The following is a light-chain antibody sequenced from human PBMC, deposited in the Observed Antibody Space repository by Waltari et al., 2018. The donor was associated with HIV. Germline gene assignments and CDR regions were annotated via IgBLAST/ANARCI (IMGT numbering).Light chain of an antibody. CDR2: EVS. CDR1: SSDVGGYNY. J-gene: IGLJ1*01. Sequence: QSALTQPASVSGSPGQSITISCTGTSSDVGGYNYVSWYQHHPGKAPKLLIYEVSNRPSGVSKRFSGSKSDNTASLTISGLQAEDEADYYCSSYTSDYTYVFGSGTEVTVL. CDR3: SSYTSDYTYV. V-gene: IGLV2-14*01.